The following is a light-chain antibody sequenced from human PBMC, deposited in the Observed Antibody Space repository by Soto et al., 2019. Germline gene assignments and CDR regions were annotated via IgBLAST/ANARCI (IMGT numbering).Light chain of an antibody. CDR1: QSLVYNDGNTY. J-gene: IGKJ1*01. V-gene: IGKV2D-30*01. CDR2: EVS. CDR3: MQGTHRLGP. Sequence: EDVMTQSPLSLPVTLGQPASISCRSSQSLVYNDGNTYLDWFLQRPGQSPRRLTYEVSNWDSGVPERFSGSGSGADVILKSRRVGAEDVGVYYCMQGTHRLGPCGRGTKMEIK.